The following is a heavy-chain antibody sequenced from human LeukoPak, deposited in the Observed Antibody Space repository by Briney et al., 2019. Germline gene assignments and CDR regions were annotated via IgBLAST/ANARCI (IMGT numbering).Heavy chain of an antibody. CDR2: IYYSGGT. Sequence: PSETLSLTCTVSDGSISSYYWSWIRQPPGKGLEWIGYIYYSGGTNYNPSLKSRVTISVDTSKNQFSLKLSSVTAADTAVYYCARDIASCIHTTCYDIRFDSWGQGTLVTVSS. CDR3: ARDIASCIHTTCYDIRFDS. J-gene: IGHJ5*01. CDR1: DGSISSYY. D-gene: IGHD2-15*01. V-gene: IGHV4-59*12.